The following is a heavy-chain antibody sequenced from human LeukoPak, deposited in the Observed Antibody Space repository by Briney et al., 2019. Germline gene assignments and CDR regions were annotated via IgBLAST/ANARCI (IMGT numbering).Heavy chain of an antibody. V-gene: IGHV3-33*01. CDR3: ARSPRVRGVIITGDAFDI. Sequence: GGTLRLYCAASGFTFSSYGMQWVRQAPGKGLEWVAVIWYDGSNKYYADSVKGRFTISRDNSKNTLYLQMNSLRAEDTAVYYCARSPRVRGVIITGDAFDIWGQGTMVTVSS. D-gene: IGHD3-10*01. J-gene: IGHJ3*02. CDR1: GFTFSSYG. CDR2: IWYDGSNK.